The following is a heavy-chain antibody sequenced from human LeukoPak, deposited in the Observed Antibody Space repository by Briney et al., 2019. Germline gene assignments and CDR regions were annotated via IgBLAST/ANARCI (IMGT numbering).Heavy chain of an antibody. V-gene: IGHV3-66*02. CDR3: ARDYRGVRGFYYMDV. J-gene: IGHJ6*03. D-gene: IGHD3-10*01. Sequence: GGSLRLSCAASGFTVSSNYMSWVCQAPGKGLEWVSVIYSGGSTYYADSVRGRFTISRDNSKNTLYLQMNSLRAEDTAVYYCARDYRGVRGFYYMDVWGKGTTVTVSS. CDR1: GFTVSSNY. CDR2: IYSGGST.